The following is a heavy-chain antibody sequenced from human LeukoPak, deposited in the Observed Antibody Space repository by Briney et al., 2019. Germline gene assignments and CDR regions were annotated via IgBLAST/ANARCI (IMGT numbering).Heavy chain of an antibody. D-gene: IGHD3-10*01. CDR2: INAGNGNT. CDR1: GYTFTSYA. J-gene: IGHJ4*02. V-gene: IGHV1-3*01. Sequence: GASVKVSCKASGYTFTSYAMHWVRRAPGQRLEWMGWINAGNGNTKYSQKFQGRDTIARDTSASIAYMELSSLRSEDTAVYYCARDRGGSGSYLGRYLNYWGQGTLVTVSS. CDR3: ARDRGGSGSYLGRYLNY.